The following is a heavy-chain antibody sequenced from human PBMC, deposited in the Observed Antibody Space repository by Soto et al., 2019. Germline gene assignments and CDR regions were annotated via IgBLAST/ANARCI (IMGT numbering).Heavy chain of an antibody. D-gene: IGHD2-2*01. V-gene: IGHV3-15*01. Sequence: GGSLRLSCAASGFTFSNAWMSWVRQAPGKGLEWVGRIKSKTDGGTTDYAAPVKGRFTISRDDSKNTLYLQMNSLKTEDTAMYYCTTDSRRRYCSSTSCNDYYYYYGMDVWGQGTTVTVSS. J-gene: IGHJ6*02. CDR3: TTDSRRRYCSSTSCNDYYYYYGMDV. CDR2: IKSKTDGGTT. CDR1: GFTFSNAW.